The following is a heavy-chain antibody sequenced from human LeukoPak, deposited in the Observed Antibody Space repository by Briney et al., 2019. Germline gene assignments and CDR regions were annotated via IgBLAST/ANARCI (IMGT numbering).Heavy chain of an antibody. J-gene: IGHJ4*02. D-gene: IGHD4-23*01. V-gene: IGHV1-69*13. CDR2: ITPIFGAA. Sequence: SVKVSCKASGGTFSSYPFTRVRQAPGQGLEWMGEITPIFGAANYAQTFQGRVTITADESTSTVFMELSSLRSDDTAFYYCARNSRVASTSGLNYWGQGTLVTVSS. CDR3: ARNSRVASTSGLNY. CDR1: GGTFSSYP.